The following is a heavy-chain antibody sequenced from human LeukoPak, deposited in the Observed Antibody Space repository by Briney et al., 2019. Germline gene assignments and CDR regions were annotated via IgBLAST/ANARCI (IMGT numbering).Heavy chain of an antibody. CDR1: GFTFSSYG. V-gene: IGHV3-30*02. Sequence: PGGPLRLSCAASGFTFSSYGMHWVRQAPGKGLEGVAFIRHDGSNKYYADSVKGRFAISRDNSKNTLYLQMNSLRAEDTAVYYCAKAALLVVPAGFDYWGQGTLVTVSS. CDR3: AKAALLVVPAGFDY. D-gene: IGHD2-2*01. J-gene: IGHJ4*02. CDR2: IRHDGSNK.